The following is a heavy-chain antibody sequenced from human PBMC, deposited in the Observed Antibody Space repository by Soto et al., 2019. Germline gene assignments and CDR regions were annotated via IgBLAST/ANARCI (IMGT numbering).Heavy chain of an antibody. Sequence: QITLKESGPSLVKPTQTLTLTCTFSGFSLTTNGVGVGWIRQSPGEALEWLALIYCDEDNRYSPSLKSRLTITKETSKNQVVLTMTYMDSVDTATYYCAYCGYYSSSWFPDYWGQGTLVTVSS. CDR3: AYCGYYSSSWFPDY. D-gene: IGHD6-13*01. J-gene: IGHJ4*02. V-gene: IGHV2-5*02. CDR2: IYCDEDN. CDR1: GFSLTTNGVG.